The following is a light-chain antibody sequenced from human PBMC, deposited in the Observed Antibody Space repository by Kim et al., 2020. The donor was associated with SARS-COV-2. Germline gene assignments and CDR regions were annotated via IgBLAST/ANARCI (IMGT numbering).Light chain of an antibody. CDR1: SSDVGGQKY. CDR2: DVT. Sequence: PSSPISCTVTSSDVGGQKYFFWYQQHPGKAPQLMVFDVTNRPSGISTRFSGSKSGNAASLTISGLRAEDEADYYCCSYTNSGTYVFGSGTKVTVL. V-gene: IGLV2-14*03. CDR3: CSYTNSGTYV. J-gene: IGLJ1*01.